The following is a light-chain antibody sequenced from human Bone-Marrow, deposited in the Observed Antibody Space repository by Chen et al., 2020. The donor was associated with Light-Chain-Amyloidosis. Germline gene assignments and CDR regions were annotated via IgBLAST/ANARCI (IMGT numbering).Light chain of an antibody. CDR2: GNS. J-gene: IGLJ3*02. Sequence: QSVLTQPPSVSGAPGQRVTISCTGSSSNIGAGYDVHWYQQLPGTAPKLLIYGNSNRPSGVPDRFSGAKSGTSASLAITGIQAEDEADYYCQSYDSSLSGPNWVFGGGTKLTVL. CDR3: QSYDSSLSGPNWV. CDR1: SSNIGAGYD. V-gene: IGLV1-40*01.